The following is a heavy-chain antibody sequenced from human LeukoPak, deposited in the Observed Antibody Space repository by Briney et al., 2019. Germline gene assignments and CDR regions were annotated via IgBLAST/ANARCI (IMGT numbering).Heavy chain of an antibody. CDR3: ARYGPLDV. CDR1: GFTFSSYS. J-gene: IGHJ6*02. V-gene: IGHV3-66*02. CDR2: IYSGGST. Sequence: PGGSLRLSCAASGFTFSSYSMNWVRQAPGKGLEWVSVIYSGGSTYYADSVKGRFTISRDNSKNTLYLQMNSLRAEDTAVYYCARYGPLDVWGQGTTVTVSS. D-gene: IGHD4-17*01.